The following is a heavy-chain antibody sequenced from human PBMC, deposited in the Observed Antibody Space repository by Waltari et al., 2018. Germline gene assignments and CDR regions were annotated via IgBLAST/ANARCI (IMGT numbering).Heavy chain of an antibody. J-gene: IGHJ3*02. V-gene: IGHV3-48*01. CDR2: ISSSSSTI. CDR1: GFTFSSYS. CDR3: ARDRCGGDCYPGDYDAFDI. Sequence: EVQLVESGGGLVQPGGSLRLSCAASGFTFSSYSMNWVRQAPGKGLEWVSYISSSSSTIYYADSVKGRFTISRDNAKNSLYLQMNSLRAEDTAVYYCARDRCGGDCYPGDYDAFDIWGQGTMVTVSS. D-gene: IGHD2-21*02.